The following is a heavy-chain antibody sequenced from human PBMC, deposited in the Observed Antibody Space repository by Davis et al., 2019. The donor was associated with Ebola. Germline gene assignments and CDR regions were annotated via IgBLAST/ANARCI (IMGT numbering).Heavy chain of an antibody. V-gene: IGHV1-2*02. D-gene: IGHD7-27*01. J-gene: IGHJ4*02. CDR1: GYTFTGYY. Sequence: AASVKVSCKASGYTFTGYYMHWVRQAPGQGLEWMGWINPNSGGTNYAQKFQGRVTMTRDTSITTAYMELSRLRSDDTAVYYCARDGSTSDQKSGELDYWGQGPLVTASS. CDR2: INPNSGGT. CDR3: ARDGSTSDQKSGELDY.